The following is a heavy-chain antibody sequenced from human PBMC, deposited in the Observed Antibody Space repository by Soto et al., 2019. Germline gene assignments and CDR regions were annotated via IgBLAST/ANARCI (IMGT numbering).Heavy chain of an antibody. CDR3: AKDGTADYYYMDV. D-gene: IGHD2-21*02. Sequence: GGSLRLSCAVSGFTFRSSPMSWVRRAPGKGLEWVSGISGNSGSVGYVDSVQGRFTIIRDNSKNLLFLQMNSLRAEDTALYYCAKDGTADYYYMDVWGKGTTVTVSS. CDR2: ISGNSGSV. J-gene: IGHJ6*03. V-gene: IGHV3-23*01. CDR1: GFTFRSSP.